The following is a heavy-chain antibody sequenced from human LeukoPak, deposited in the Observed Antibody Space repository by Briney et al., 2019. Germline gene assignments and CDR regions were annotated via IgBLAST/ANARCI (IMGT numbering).Heavy chain of an antibody. CDR3: AKQLGYCSDGSCYFPY. D-gene: IGHD2-15*01. CDR1: GFTFSTSG. J-gene: IGHJ4*02. Sequence: GRSLRLSCAASGFTFSTSGMHWVRQAPGKGLEWVAVIWYDGSKHYAESVKGRFSISRDNSKSTLYLQMNSLRAEDTAVYYCAKQLGYCSDGSCYFPYWGQGTLVTVSS. CDR2: IWYDGSK. V-gene: IGHV3-33*06.